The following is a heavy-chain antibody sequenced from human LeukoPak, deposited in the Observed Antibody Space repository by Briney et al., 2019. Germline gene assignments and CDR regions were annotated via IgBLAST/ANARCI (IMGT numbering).Heavy chain of an antibody. CDR3: ATDRGYSSFDY. Sequence: GGSLRPSCAASGFTFIGSWMVWVRQAPGKGLEWVANINQDGSEKSSVASVRDRFTISRDNAKNSLYLQMNSLRAEDTAVYCCATDRGYSSFDYWGQGTLVTVSS. D-gene: IGHD5-18*01. CDR2: INQDGSEK. J-gene: IGHJ4*02. CDR1: GFTFIGSW. V-gene: IGHV3-7*01.